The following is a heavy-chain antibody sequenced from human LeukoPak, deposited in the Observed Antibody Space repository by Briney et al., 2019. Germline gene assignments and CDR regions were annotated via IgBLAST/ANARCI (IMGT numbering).Heavy chain of an antibody. V-gene: IGHV3-7*03. CDR3: VRGVSISSSWYNDI. CDR2: IKQAGSEI. Sequence: GGPLRLSCAAAGFTFSSFWMSWVRQAPGKGLEWVANIKQAGSEIYYVDSVKGRFTISRDNAKNSLFLQMNSLRAEDTAVYYCVRGVSISSSWYNDIWGQGTMVTVSS. J-gene: IGHJ3*02. CDR1: GFTFSSFW. D-gene: IGHD6-13*01.